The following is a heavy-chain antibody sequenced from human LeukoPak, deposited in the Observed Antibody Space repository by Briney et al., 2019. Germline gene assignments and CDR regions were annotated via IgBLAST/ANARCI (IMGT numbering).Heavy chain of an antibody. J-gene: IGHJ6*02. D-gene: IGHD6-13*01. V-gene: IGHV1-8*01. CDR3: AGSPVQYSSSWYPYGMDV. CDR1: GYTFTSYD. Sequence: GASVKVSRKASGYTFTSYDINWVRQATGQGLEWMGWMNPNSGNTGYAQKFQGRVTMTRNTSISTAYMELSSLRSEDTAVYYCAGSPVQYSSSWYPYGMDVWGQGTTVTVSS. CDR2: MNPNSGNT.